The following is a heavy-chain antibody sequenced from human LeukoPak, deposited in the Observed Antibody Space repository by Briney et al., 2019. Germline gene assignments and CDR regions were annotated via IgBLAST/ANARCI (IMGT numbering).Heavy chain of an antibody. CDR1: GGSTSSGNYY. V-gene: IGHV4-31*03. Sequence: SQTLSLTCSVSGGSTSSGNYYWSWIRQHPGEGLEWIGYIYYTGITHYNSSLKSRVTISVDTSKNQFSLRLSSVTAADTAMYFCARNLRGDYGFDYWGQGTLVTVSS. J-gene: IGHJ4*02. D-gene: IGHD4-17*01. CDR2: IYYTGIT. CDR3: ARNLRGDYGFDY.